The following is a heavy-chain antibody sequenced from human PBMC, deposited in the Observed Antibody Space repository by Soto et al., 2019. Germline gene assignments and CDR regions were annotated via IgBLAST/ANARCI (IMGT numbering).Heavy chain of an antibody. J-gene: IGHJ1*01. CDR2: IYYSGST. Sequence: SETLSLTCTVSGGSISSSSYYWGWIRQPPGKGLEWIGSIYYSGSTYYNPSLKSRVTISVDTSKNQFSLKLSSVTAADTAVYYCASTAGYCSGGSCYSGYFQHWGQGTLVTVS. CDR1: GGSISSSSYY. CDR3: ASTAGYCSGGSCYSGYFQH. V-gene: IGHV4-39*01. D-gene: IGHD2-15*01.